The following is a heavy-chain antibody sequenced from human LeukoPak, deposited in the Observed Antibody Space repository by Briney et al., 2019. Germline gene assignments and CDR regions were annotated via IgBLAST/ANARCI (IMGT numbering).Heavy chain of an antibody. CDR2: IWYDGGNK. D-gene: IGHD2-2*01. CDR3: AKVRVTYCVTTTCYGDFDF. J-gene: IGHJ4*02. CDR1: GFTFSAYG. Sequence: PGGSLRLSCAASGFTFSAYGMHWVRQAPGEGLEWVGIIWYDGGNKYYVDSVKGRFTISRDDSKNTLHLQMNNLRAEDAAVYYCAKVRVTYCVTTTCYGDFDFWGQGTLVTVAS. V-gene: IGHV3-33*06.